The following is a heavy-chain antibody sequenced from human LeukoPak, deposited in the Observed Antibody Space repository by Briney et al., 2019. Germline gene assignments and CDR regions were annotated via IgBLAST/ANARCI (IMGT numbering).Heavy chain of an antibody. V-gene: IGHV3-7*01. CDR3: ARENLPSYYDSSGYRHPLFDY. CDR2: IKEDGSEK. J-gene: IGHJ4*02. Sequence: GGSLRLSCAASGFSFSSYLMSWVRQAPGKGLEWVANIKEDGSEKNYVDSVKGRFTISRDNAKNSLYLQMNSLRVEDTAVYYCARENLPSYYDSSGYRHPLFDYWGQGTLVTVSS. D-gene: IGHD3-22*01. CDR1: GFSFSSYL.